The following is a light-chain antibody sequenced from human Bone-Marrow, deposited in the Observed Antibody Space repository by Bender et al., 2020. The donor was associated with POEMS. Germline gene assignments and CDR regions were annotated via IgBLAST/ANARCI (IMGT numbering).Light chain of an antibody. V-gene: IGLV1-44*01. CDR1: SSNIGAHA. CDR2: SSH. J-gene: IGLJ2*01. CDR3: SSYTGSSTLVL. Sequence: QSVLTQPPSASGTPGQRVTISCSGGSSNIGAHAVNWYQHLPGTAPKLLIYSSHRRPSEVPDRFSGSRSGTSASLAISGLQSEDEADYYCSSYTGSSTLVLFGGGTKLTVL.